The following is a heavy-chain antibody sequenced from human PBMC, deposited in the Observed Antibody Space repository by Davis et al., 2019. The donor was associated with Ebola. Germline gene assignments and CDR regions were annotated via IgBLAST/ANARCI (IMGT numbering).Heavy chain of an antibody. Sequence: SETLSLTCTVSGGTVSSGTYYWSSIRQPPGKGLEWIGYIYYSGSTNYNPSLKSRVTISVDTSKNQFSLKLSSVTAADTAVYYCARSTIFGVGDFDYWGQGTLVTVSS. J-gene: IGHJ4*02. D-gene: IGHD3-3*01. CDR1: GGTVSSGTYY. CDR2: IYYSGST. V-gene: IGHV4-61*01. CDR3: ARSTIFGVGDFDY.